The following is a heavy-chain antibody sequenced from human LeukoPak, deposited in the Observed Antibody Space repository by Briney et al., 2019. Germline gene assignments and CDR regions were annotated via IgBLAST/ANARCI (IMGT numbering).Heavy chain of an antibody. CDR2: ISVYNGNT. CDR1: GYTFTNYG. D-gene: IGHD3-3*01. J-gene: IGHJ5*02. CDR3: ARGHGIAARRPRITIFGVVRMEYNWFDP. Sequence: ASVKVSCKASGYTFTNYGFSWVRQAPGQGLEWMGWISVYNGNTNYAQKLQGRVTMTTDTSTSTAYMELRSLRSDDTAVYYCARGHGIAARRPRITIFGVVRMEYNWFDPWGQGTLVTVSS. V-gene: IGHV1-18*01.